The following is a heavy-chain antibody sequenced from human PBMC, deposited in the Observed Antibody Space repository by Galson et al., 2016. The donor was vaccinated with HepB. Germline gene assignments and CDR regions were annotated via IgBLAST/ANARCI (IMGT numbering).Heavy chain of an antibody. V-gene: IGHV3-74*03. CDR2: ISHDGSVR. J-gene: IGHJ4*02. CDR1: GFTFSSYV. D-gene: IGHD3/OR15-3a*01. Sequence: SLRLSCAASGFTFSSYVMHWVRQTPGKGLVWVYRISHDGSVRTYADSVKGRFTISRDNAKNTLHLQMNSLRAEDPAVYYWARDRNLIFYDYWGQGALVTVSS. CDR3: ARDRNLIFYDY.